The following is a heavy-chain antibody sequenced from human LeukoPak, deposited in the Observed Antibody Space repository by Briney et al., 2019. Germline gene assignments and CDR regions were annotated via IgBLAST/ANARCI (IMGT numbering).Heavy chain of an antibody. CDR2: IYYSGST. CDR3: ARGVGTIFGVLYYMDV. Sequence: SETLSLTCTVSGGSFSKYYWSWIRQPPGKGLECIGYIYYSGSTNFNPSLKSRVIISVDMSKNQFSLKLSSVTAADTAVYYCARGVGTIFGVLYYMDVWGKGTTVTVSS. D-gene: IGHD3-3*01. CDR1: GGSFSKYY. J-gene: IGHJ6*03. V-gene: IGHV4-59*01.